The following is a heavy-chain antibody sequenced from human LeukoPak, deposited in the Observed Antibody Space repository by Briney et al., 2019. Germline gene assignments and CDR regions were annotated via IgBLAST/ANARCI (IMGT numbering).Heavy chain of an antibody. V-gene: IGHV4-59*08. J-gene: IGHJ4*02. D-gene: IGHD2-15*01. CDR3: ARHPFATPFDH. CDR2: VFYTGDT. CDR1: GGSFSGYY. Sequence: SETLPLTCAVYGGSFSGYYWSWIRQPPGKGLEWIGYVFYTGDTNYNPSLKSRVTMSLDTSKNQLSLRLTSVTAADTAVYYCARHPFATPFDHWGRGTLVTVSS.